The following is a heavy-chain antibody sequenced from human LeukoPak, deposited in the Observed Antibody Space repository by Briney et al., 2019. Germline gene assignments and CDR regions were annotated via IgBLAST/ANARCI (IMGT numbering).Heavy chain of an antibody. J-gene: IGHJ4*02. D-gene: IGHD3-22*01. CDR3: ARVDSSGYYFEY. CDR2: INPNNGGT. V-gene: IGHV1-2*06. CDR1: GYTFTGYY. Sequence: ASVKVSCKASGYTFTGYYMHWVRQAPGQGLEWMGRINPNNGGTNYAQKFQGRVTTTRDTSISTAYMELSRLRSDDTAVYYCARVDSSGYYFEYWGQGTLVTVSS.